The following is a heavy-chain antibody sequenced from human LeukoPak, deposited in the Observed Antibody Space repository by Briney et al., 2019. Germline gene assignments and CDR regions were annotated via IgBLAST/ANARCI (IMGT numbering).Heavy chain of an antibody. CDR3: ARQLTYFSGNSVVY. CDR2: INHSGSS. J-gene: IGHJ4*02. V-gene: IGHV4-34*01. Sequence: PSETLSLTCAVYGGSFSGYYWSWIRQPPAKGLEWIGEINHSGSSKYSPSLESRVTISVDASKNQFSLKLTSVTAADTAVYYCARQLTYFSGNSVVYWGQGNLVTVSS. D-gene: IGHD2-2*01. CDR1: GGSFSGYY.